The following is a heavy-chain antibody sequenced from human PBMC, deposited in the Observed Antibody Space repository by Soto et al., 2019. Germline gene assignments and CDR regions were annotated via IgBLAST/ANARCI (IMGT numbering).Heavy chain of an antibody. V-gene: IGHV3-33*08. Sequence: QVQLVESGGGVVQPGRSLRLSCAASGFSFSNNGMHWVRQAPDKGLEWVAVIWYDGSNKYYADSVKGRFTISRDNSNNMLYLEMNRLRVEDTAIYYCARWGNWKVADNWGQGTLVTVSS. CDR1: GFSFSNNG. CDR3: ARWGNWKVADN. CDR2: IWYDGSNK. J-gene: IGHJ4*02. D-gene: IGHD3-16*01.